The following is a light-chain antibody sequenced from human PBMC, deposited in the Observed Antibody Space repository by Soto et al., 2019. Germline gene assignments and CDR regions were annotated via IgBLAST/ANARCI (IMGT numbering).Light chain of an antibody. CDR3: QQYNNWPRT. CDR1: QSVSSN. J-gene: IGKJ1*01. CDR2: GAS. V-gene: IGKV3-15*01. Sequence: EIVITQSPAVLSVSRGERATLSCRASQSVSSNLAWYQQIPGQAPRLVIYGASTRATGIPARFSGSGSGTEFTLTISSLQSEDFAVYFCQQYNNWPRTFGPGTKVDIK.